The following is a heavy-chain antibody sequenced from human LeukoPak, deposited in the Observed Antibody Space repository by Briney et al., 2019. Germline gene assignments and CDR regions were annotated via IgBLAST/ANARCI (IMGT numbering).Heavy chain of an antibody. CDR3: ARHLDYYDTSGYYRDYFDY. CDR1: GGSISSSSYY. Sequence: SETLSLTCTVSGGSISSSSYYWGWIRQPPGKGLEWIGSIYYSGSTYYNPSLKSRVTISVDTSKNQISLKLSSVTAADTAVYYCARHLDYYDTSGYYRDYFDYWGQGTLVTVSS. J-gene: IGHJ4*02. D-gene: IGHD3-22*01. CDR2: IYYSGST. V-gene: IGHV4-39*01.